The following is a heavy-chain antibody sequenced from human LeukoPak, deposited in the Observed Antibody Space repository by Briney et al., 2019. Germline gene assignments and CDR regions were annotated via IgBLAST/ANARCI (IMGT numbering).Heavy chain of an antibody. D-gene: IGHD3-10*02. CDR1: GFSFSSYW. V-gene: IGHV3-30*18. Sequence: GGSLRLSCAASGFSFSSYWMSWVRQAPGKGLEWVAVISYDGSNKYYADSVKGRFTISRDNSKNTLYLQMNSLRAEDTAVYYCAKDLFGGSYAFDIWGQGTMVTVSS. J-gene: IGHJ3*02. CDR2: ISYDGSNK. CDR3: AKDLFGGSYAFDI.